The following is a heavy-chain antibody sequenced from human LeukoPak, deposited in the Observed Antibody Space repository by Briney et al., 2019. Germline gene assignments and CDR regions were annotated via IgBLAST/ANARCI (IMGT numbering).Heavy chain of an antibody. J-gene: IGHJ5*02. CDR2: IYYSGST. Sequence: PSETLSLTCTVSGGSVSSGSYYWSWIRQPPGKGLEWIGYIYYSGSTNYNPSLKSRVTISVDTSKNQFSLKLSSVTAADTAVYYCARVGTRNWFDPWGQGTLVTVSS. V-gene: IGHV4-61*01. CDR1: GGSVSSGSYY. CDR3: ARVGTRNWFDP.